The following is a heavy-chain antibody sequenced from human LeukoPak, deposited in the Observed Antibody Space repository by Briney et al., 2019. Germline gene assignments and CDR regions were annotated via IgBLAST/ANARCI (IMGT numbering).Heavy chain of an antibody. J-gene: IGHJ4*02. CDR3: AKEQSSGWYRTADY. D-gene: IGHD6-19*01. CDR2: ASRDGVSQ. CDR1: GFTFETHD. V-gene: IGHV3-30*18. Sequence: PGGSLRLSCAASGFTFETHDMHWVRRAPGKGLEWVGVASRDGVSQNYGDSAEGRFTISRDQSDNTLFLQMNSLRPEDTAIYYCAKEQSSGWYRTADYWGQGTLVTVSS.